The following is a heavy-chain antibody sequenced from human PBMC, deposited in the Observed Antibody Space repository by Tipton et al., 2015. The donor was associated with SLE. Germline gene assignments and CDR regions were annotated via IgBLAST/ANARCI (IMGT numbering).Heavy chain of an antibody. CDR2: IYYSGST. CDR3: ARGRGPIVGATTNWFDP. J-gene: IGHJ5*02. D-gene: IGHD1-26*01. Sequence: TLSLTCTVSGGSISSGGYYWSWIRQHPGKGLEWIGYIYYSGSTYYNPSLKSRVTISVDTSKNQFSLKLSSVTAADTAVYYCARGRGPIVGATTNWFDPWGQGTLVTVSS. CDR1: GGSISSGGYY. V-gene: IGHV4-31*03.